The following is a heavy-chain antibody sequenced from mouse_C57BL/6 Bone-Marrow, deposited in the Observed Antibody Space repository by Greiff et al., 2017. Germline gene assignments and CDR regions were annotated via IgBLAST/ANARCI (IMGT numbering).Heavy chain of an antibody. J-gene: IGHJ1*03. D-gene: IGHD1-1*01. CDR3: ARDYGSSYWYFDV. CDR2: IYPRDGST. Sequence: QVQLKQSGPELVKPGASVKLSCKASGYTFTSYDIHWVKQRPGQGLEWIGWIYPRDGSTKYNEKFKGKATLTVDNSSSTAYMELHSLTSEDSAVSFCARDYGSSYWYFDVWGTGTTVTVSS. V-gene: IGHV1-85*01. CDR1: GYTFTSYD.